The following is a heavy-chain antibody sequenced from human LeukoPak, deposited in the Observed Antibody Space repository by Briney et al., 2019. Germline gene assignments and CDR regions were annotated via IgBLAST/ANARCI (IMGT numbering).Heavy chain of an antibody. CDR1: GYSFTSYW. V-gene: IGHV5-51*01. D-gene: IGHD4-11*01. J-gene: IGHJ6*03. Sequence: GESLKISCKGSGYSFTSYWIGWVRQMPVKGLEWMGIIYPGDSDTRYSPSFQGQVTISADKSISTAYLQWSSLKASDTAMYYCARVDYSNYQHYYYYYMDVWGKGTTVTVSS. CDR3: ARVDYSNYQHYYYYYMDV. CDR2: IYPGDSDT.